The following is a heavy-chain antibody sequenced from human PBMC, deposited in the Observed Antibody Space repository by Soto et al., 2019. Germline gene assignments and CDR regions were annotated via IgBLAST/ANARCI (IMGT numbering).Heavy chain of an antibody. CDR1: GYSFSDYW. J-gene: IGHJ3*01. CDR3: ARPGRYGGNSAAAFDV. V-gene: IGHV5-51*01. Sequence: EVQLVQSGVEVKKPGESLKISCEASGYSFSDYWIGWVRQMPGKGLEWMGIVFAGDSDTRYGPSFQGQVTISVDKSINTAYLQWSSLKASDTAIYFCARPGRYGGNSAAAFDVWGQGTMVTVSS. CDR2: VFAGDSDT. D-gene: IGHD4-17*01.